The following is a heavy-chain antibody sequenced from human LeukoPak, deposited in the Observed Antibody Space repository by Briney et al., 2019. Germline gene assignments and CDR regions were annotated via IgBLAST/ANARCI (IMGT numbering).Heavy chain of an antibody. D-gene: IGHD3-10*01. J-gene: IGHJ5*02. CDR3: ARDRIIGARFGELST. CDR1: GFTFSDYY. CDR2: ISSSGSTI. Sequence: GGSLRLSCAASGFTFSDYYMSCIRQAPGKGLEWVSYISSSGSTIYYADSVKGRFTISRDNAKNLLYLEMNSLRADDTAVYYCARDRIIGARFGELSTWGQGTLVTVSS. V-gene: IGHV3-11*04.